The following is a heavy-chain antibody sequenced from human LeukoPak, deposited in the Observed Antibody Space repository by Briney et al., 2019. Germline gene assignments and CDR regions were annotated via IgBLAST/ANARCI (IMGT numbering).Heavy chain of an antibody. V-gene: IGHV3-66*01. CDR2: IYSGGST. D-gene: IGHD3-22*01. Sequence: PGGSLRLSCAASGFTVSSNYMSWVRQAPGKGLEWVSVIYSGGSTYYADSVKGRFTISRDNSKNTLYLQMNSLRAEDTAVYYCAKGSSGYYSEHYFDYWGQGTLVTVSS. J-gene: IGHJ4*02. CDR3: AKGSSGYYSEHYFDY. CDR1: GFTVSSNY.